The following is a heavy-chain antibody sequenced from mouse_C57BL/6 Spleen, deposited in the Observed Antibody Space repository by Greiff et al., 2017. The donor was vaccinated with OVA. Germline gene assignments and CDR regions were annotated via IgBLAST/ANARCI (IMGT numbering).Heavy chain of an antibody. CDR1: GYAFSSSW. CDR3: ARTFYYYGGYYAMDY. D-gene: IGHD1-1*01. J-gene: IGHJ4*01. CDR2: IYPGDGDT. Sequence: VKLVESGPELVKPGASVKISCKASGYAFSSSWMNWVKQRPGKGLEWIGRIYPGDGDTNYNGKFKGKATLTADKSSSTAYMQLSSLTSEDSAVYFCARTFYYYGGYYAMDYWGQGTSVTVSS. V-gene: IGHV1-82*01.